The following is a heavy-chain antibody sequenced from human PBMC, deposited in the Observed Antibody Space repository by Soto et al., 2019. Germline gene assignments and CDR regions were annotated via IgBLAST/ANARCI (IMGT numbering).Heavy chain of an antibody. CDR2: ISGSGGST. D-gene: IGHD6-19*01. Sequence: EVQLLESGGGLVQPGGSLRLSCAASGFTFSSYAMSWVRQAPGKGLEWVSAISGSGGSTYYADSVKGRFTISRDNSKNPLYLQMNSLRAEDTAVYYCAKAKSSGWYYFDYWGQGTLVTVSS. V-gene: IGHV3-23*01. CDR3: AKAKSSGWYYFDY. CDR1: GFTFSSYA. J-gene: IGHJ4*02.